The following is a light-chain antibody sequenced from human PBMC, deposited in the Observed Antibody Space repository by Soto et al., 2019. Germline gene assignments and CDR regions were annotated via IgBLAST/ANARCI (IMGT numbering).Light chain of an antibody. Sequence: QSVLTQPASVSGSPGQSITISCTGTSSDVGGYNYVSWYQQHPGKAPKLMIYDVSNRPSGVSNRFSGSKSGNTASLTISGLHAEDDADYYCSSYTSSSTHVVFGGGTKVTVL. J-gene: IGLJ2*01. CDR1: SSDVGGYNY. CDR2: DVS. CDR3: SSYTSSSTHVV. V-gene: IGLV2-14*01.